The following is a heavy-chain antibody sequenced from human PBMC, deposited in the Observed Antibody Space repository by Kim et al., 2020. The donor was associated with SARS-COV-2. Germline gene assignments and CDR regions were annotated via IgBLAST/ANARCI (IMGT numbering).Heavy chain of an antibody. Sequence: GGSLRLSCSASEFTFSNYALHWVRQAPGKGLEYVSGISSTGGRTFYADSLKGRFTISRDNSKNTLYLQMSSLRPEDTAFYYCVKQGDFFGFPTHCDYWGQGNLVTVSS. D-gene: IGHD3-10*01. CDR1: EFTFSNYA. J-gene: IGHJ4*02. CDR3: VKQGDFFGFPTHCDY. V-gene: IGHV3-64D*09. CDR2: ISSTGGRT.